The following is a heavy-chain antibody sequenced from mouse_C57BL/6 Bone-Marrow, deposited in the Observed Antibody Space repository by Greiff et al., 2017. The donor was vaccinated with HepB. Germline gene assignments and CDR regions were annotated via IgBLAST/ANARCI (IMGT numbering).Heavy chain of an antibody. CDR1: GYSITSGYD. Sequence: EVQLQESGPGMVKPSQSLSLTCTVTGYSITSGYDWHWIRHFPGNKLEWMGYISYSGSTNYNPSLKSRISITHDTSKNHFFLKLNSVTTEDTATYYCARGKNYGSSLYYAMDYWGQGTSVTVSS. CDR3: ARGKNYGSSLYYAMDY. D-gene: IGHD1-1*01. J-gene: IGHJ4*01. CDR2: ISYSGST. V-gene: IGHV3-1*01.